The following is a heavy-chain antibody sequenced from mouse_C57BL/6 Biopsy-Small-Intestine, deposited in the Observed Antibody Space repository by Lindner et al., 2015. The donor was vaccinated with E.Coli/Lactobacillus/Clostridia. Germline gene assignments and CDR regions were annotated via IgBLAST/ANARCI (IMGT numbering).Heavy chain of an antibody. CDR1: GGTISRYA. D-gene: IGHD2-4*01. J-gene: IGHJ3*01. V-gene: IGHV1-81*01. CDR3: ARDRSDFEAVTGPAIEAFDV. CDR2: IIPAFGSA. Sequence: SVKVSCKASGGTISRYAVIWVRQAPGQGLEWMGGIIPAFGSAKYAQKFQGRVTISADESMSTVYMELSSLRSEDTAVYFCARDRSDFEAVTGPAIEAFDVWGQGTLVTVSS.